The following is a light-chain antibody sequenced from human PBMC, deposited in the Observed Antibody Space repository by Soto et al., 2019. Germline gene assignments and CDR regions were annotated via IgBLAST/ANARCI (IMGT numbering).Light chain of an antibody. J-gene: IGLJ2*01. CDR1: SSDVGGYKY. V-gene: IGLV2-14*01. Sequence: QSVLTQPASVSGSPGQSITISCTGTSSDVGGYKYVSWYQQHPGKAPKLMIYEVSNRPSGVSNRFSGSKSGNTASLTISGLQAEDEADYYCSSYATSSTLVFCGGTKLTVL. CDR3: SSYATSSTLV. CDR2: EVS.